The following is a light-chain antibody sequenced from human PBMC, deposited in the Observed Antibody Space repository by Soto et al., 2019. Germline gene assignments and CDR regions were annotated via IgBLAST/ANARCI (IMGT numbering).Light chain of an antibody. V-gene: IGLV1-40*01. Sequence: QSVLTQPPSVSGAPGQRVTISCTGSSSNIGAGYDVHWYQQLLGTAPKLLIFDNNNRPSGVPDRFSGSRSGTSASLAITGLQAEDEADYYCQSYDSNLSVVFGGGTKLTVL. J-gene: IGLJ2*01. CDR2: DNN. CDR1: SSNIGAGYD. CDR3: QSYDSNLSVV.